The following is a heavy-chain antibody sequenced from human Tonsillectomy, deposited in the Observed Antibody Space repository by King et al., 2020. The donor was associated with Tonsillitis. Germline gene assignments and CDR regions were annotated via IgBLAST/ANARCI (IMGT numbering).Heavy chain of an antibody. J-gene: IGHJ4*02. CDR1: GFTFSKYA. Sequence: VQLVESGGGLVQPGGSLRLSCAVSGFTFSKYAMSWVRQAPGKGLEWVSAISGSGGSTYYADSVKGRFSISRDNSKNTLYLQMNSLRAGDTALYYCAKGLLLLNIYVEFEHWGQGTLVTVSS. CDR3: AKGLLLLNIYVEFEH. V-gene: IGHV3-23*04. CDR2: ISGSGGST. D-gene: IGHD3-22*01.